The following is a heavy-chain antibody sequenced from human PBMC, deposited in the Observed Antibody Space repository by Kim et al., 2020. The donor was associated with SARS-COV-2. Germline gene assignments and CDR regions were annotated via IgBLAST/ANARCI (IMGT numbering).Heavy chain of an antibody. J-gene: IGHJ6*02. V-gene: IGHV4-59*13. D-gene: IGHD3-3*01. CDR1: GGSISSYY. Sequence: SETLSLTCTVSGGSISSYYWSWIRQPPGKGLEWIGYIYYSGSTNYNPSLKSRVTISVDTSKNQFSLKLSSVTAADTAVYYCARVLYDGDFGVVINPYYYYGMDVWGQGTTVTVSS. CDR2: IYYSGST. CDR3: ARVLYDGDFGVVINPYYYYGMDV.